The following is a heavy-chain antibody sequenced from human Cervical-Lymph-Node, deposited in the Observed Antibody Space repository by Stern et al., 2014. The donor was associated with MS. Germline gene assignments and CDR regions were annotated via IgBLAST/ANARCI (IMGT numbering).Heavy chain of an antibody. D-gene: IGHD4-17*01. CDR3: APTAPDSGDYGMDV. Sequence: VQLVESGGSVVQPGRSLRLSCAASGFSFSNYGMHWVRQAPGKGLEWVAAISYDGRNVFYADSVKGRFTVSRDNSKNTLYLQMNSLRPEDTAVYYCAPTAPDSGDYGMDVWGQGTTVTVSS. CDR1: GFSFSNYG. CDR2: ISYDGRNV. J-gene: IGHJ6*02. V-gene: IGHV3-30*03.